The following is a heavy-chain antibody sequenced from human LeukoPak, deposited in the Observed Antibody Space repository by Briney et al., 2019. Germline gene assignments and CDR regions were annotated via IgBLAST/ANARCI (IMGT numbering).Heavy chain of an antibody. CDR2: INTDGTVT. D-gene: IGHD6-19*01. V-gene: IGHV3-74*01. CDR3: ATKQWLAPPPDS. Sequence: PGGSLRLSCAGSGFTFGRYWMSWVRQAPGKGLESVSRINTDGTVTTYADSVKGRFTVSRDNADNTMFLQMNSVRDEDAAVYYCATKQWLAPPPDSWGQGTPVTVSS. J-gene: IGHJ4*02. CDR1: GFTFGRYW.